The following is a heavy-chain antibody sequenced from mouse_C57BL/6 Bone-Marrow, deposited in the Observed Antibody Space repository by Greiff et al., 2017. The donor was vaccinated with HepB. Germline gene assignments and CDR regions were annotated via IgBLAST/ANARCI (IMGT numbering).Heavy chain of an antibody. Sequence: EVQLQQSGPELVKPGASVKMSCKASGYTFTDYNMHWVKQSHGKSLEWIGYINPNNGGTSYNQKFKGKATLTVNKSSSTAYMELRSLTSEESAVYYCAAITTVVATKAYWGQGTLVTVSA. D-gene: IGHD1-1*01. CDR3: AAITTVVATKAY. J-gene: IGHJ3*01. CDR2: INPNNGGT. V-gene: IGHV1-22*01. CDR1: GYTFTDYN.